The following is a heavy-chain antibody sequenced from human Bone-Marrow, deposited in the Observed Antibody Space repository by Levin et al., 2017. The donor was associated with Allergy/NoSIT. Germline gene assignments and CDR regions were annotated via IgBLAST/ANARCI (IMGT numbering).Heavy chain of an antibody. Sequence: PGGSLRLSCAASGFTFSRYAMAWVRQAPGQGLEWVSGMSGSGGRTVYADSVKGRFTISRDTSKNIMYLQMNSLRVEDTALYYCAREDNENYDYWGQGTLVTVSS. CDR1: GFTFSRYA. V-gene: IGHV3-23*01. CDR2: MSGSGGRT. CDR3: AREDNENYDY. D-gene: IGHD1-7*01. J-gene: IGHJ4*02.